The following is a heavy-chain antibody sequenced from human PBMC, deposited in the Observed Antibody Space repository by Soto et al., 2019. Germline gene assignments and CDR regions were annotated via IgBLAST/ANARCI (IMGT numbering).Heavy chain of an antibody. V-gene: IGHV3-72*01. D-gene: IGHD1-26*01. J-gene: IGHJ4*02. Sequence: EVQLVESGGGLVQPGGSLRLSCAAAGLILSDHYMDWVRQAPGKGLEWVGRTRNKANSYTTEYVASVKGRFTISRDDSKNSLYLQMNSQKTEDAAVYYCASLAGAKEGFDYWGQGTLVTVSS. CDR3: ASLAGAKEGFDY. CDR2: TRNKANSYTT. CDR1: GLILSDHY.